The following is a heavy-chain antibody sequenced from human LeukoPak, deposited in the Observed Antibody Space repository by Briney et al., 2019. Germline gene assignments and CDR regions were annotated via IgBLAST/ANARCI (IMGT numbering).Heavy chain of an antibody. CDR2: ISYDGSNK. J-gene: IGHJ4*02. D-gene: IGHD6-19*01. V-gene: IGHV3-30-3*01. Sequence: GGSLRLSCAASGFTFSSYAMHWVRQAPGKGLEWVAVISYDGSNKYYADSVKGRFTIPRDNSKNTLYLQMNSLRAEDTAVYYCARAVSNQWLVLGGYWGQGTLVTVSS. CDR1: GFTFSSYA. CDR3: ARAVSNQWLVLGGY.